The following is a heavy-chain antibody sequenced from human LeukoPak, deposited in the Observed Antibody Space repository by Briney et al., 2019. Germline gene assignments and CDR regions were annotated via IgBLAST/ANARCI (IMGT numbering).Heavy chain of an antibody. CDR3: ARGVREKNRGFLLYYYYYYMDV. J-gene: IGHJ6*03. CDR1: GGSFSGYY. D-gene: IGHD3-10*01. V-gene: IGHV4-34*01. CDR2: INHSGST. Sequence: SETLSLTCAVYGGSFSGYYWSWIRQPPGKGLEWIGEINHSGSTNYNPSLKSRVTISVDTSKNQFSLNLSSVTAADTAVYYCARGVREKNRGFLLYYYYYYMDVWGKGTTVAISS.